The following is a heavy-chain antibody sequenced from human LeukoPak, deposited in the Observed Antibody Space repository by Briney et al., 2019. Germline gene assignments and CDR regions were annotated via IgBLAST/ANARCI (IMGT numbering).Heavy chain of an antibody. CDR3: ACLPYYSDSSGYSDGGY. V-gene: IGHV1-18*01. CDR1: GYTFTSYG. Sequence: ASVKVSCEASGYTFTSYGISWVRQAPGQGLEWMGWISAYNGNTNYAQKLQGRVTMTTDTSTSTAYMELRSLRSDDTAVYYCACLPYYSDSSGYSDGGYWGQGTLVTVSS. CDR2: ISAYNGNT. J-gene: IGHJ4*02. D-gene: IGHD3-22*01.